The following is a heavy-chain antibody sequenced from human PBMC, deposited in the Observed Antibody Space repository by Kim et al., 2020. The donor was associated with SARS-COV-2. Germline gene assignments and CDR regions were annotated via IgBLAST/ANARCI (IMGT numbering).Heavy chain of an antibody. CDR3: ARAVTDYGDYVFDY. D-gene: IGHD4-17*01. Sequence: AQGFTGRFVLPLDTSVSTAYLQISSLKAEDTAVYYCARAVTDYGDYVFDYWGQGTLVTVSS. V-gene: IGHV7-4-1*02. J-gene: IGHJ4*02.